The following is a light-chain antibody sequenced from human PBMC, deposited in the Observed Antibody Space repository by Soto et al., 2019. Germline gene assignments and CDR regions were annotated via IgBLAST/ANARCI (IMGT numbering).Light chain of an antibody. Sequence: VLTQSPVTLSLSPGERATLSCRASQSFRGLLAWYQQKPGQAPRLLIYNAYNRATGIPPRFSGSGSGTDFTLTISSLEPEDSALYYCQQRQKCPIPFGQATRLEIK. CDR2: NAY. V-gene: IGKV3-11*01. J-gene: IGKJ5*01. CDR3: QQRQKCPIP. CDR1: QSFRGL.